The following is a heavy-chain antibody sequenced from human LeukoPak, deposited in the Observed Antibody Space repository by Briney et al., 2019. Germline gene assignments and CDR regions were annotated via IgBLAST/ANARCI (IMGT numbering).Heavy chain of an antibody. CDR2: IKKDGIEK. CDR1: GFTFNTW. CDR3: VKEYSASYFDY. Sequence: GGSLRLSCAASGFTFNTWMTCVRQDPGEGLQWVANIKKDGIEKYYVDSVKGRFTISRDNAKNSLHLQMNSLRAEDTAVYYCVKEYSASYFDYWGQGALVTVSS. V-gene: IGHV3-7*01. J-gene: IGHJ4*02. D-gene: IGHD5-12*01.